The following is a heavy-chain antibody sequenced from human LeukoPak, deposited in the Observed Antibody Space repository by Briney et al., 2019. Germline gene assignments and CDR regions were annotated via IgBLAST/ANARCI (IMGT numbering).Heavy chain of an antibody. V-gene: IGHV3-48*01. CDR3: ARDAGNSGYGCDL. CDR2: IRSSSET. D-gene: IGHD5-12*01. J-gene: IGHJ5*02. CDR1: GFIFSQYS. Sequence: GGSLRLSCAASGFIFSQYSMNWVRQVPGKGLEWVSHIRSSSETFYADSVKGRFTISRDNARNSLYLQMNNLRGEDTAIYYCARDAGNSGYGCDLWGQGTLVTVSS.